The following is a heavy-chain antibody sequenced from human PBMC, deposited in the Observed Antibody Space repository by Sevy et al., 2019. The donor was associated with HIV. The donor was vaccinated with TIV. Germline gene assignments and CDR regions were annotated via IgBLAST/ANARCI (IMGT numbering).Heavy chain of an antibody. D-gene: IGHD6-6*01. J-gene: IGHJ3*02. Sequence: GSLRLSCAASGFTFSTYWMNWVRQAPGKGLEWVAKIKQDGSGKNYVDSVKGRFTISRDNARNSLFLELNSLKVEDTAVYYCATDLFSSSSADVFDIWGQGTMVTVSS. CDR3: ATDLFSSSSADVFDI. CDR2: IKQDGSGK. V-gene: IGHV3-7*01. CDR1: GFTFSTYW.